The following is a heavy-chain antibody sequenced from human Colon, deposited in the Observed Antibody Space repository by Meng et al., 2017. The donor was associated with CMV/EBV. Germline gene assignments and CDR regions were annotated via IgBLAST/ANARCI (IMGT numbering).Heavy chain of an antibody. Sequence: SCKASGYTFTGYYMHWVRQAPGQGLEWMGWINPNSGGTNYAQKFQGRVTMTRDTSINTAYMELSRLRSDDTAVYYCATWISGSGGNYWGQGTLVTVSS. J-gene: IGHJ4*02. D-gene: IGHD5-12*01. CDR2: INPNSGGT. CDR1: GYTFTGYY. V-gene: IGHV1-2*02. CDR3: ATWISGSGGNY.